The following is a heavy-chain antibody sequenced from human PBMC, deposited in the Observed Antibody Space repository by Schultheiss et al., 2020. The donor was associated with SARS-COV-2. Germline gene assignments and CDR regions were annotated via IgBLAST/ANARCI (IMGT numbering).Heavy chain of an antibody. D-gene: IGHD2-21*02. Sequence: GGSLRLSCAASGFTSDLFMTWVRQAPGKGLEWVSVISSSGGSTYYADSVKGRFTISRDNSKNTLYLQMNSLRAEDTAVYYCAKGGDSLFDYWGQGTLVTVSS. CDR2: ISSSGGST. CDR1: GFTSDLF. V-gene: IGHV3-23*01. J-gene: IGHJ4*02. CDR3: AKGGDSLFDY.